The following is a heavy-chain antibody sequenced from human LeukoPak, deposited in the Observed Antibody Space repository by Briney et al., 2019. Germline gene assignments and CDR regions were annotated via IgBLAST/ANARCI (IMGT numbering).Heavy chain of an antibody. Sequence: PSETLSLAYTVSGGSISSYYWSWIRQPPGKGLEWIGYIYYSGSTNYNPSLKSRVTISVDTSKNQFSLKLSSVTAADTAVYYCARGVVPAAMGVWGQGTTVTVSS. CDR2: IYYSGST. CDR1: GGSISSYY. V-gene: IGHV4-59*01. J-gene: IGHJ6*02. D-gene: IGHD2-2*01. CDR3: ARGVVPAAMGV.